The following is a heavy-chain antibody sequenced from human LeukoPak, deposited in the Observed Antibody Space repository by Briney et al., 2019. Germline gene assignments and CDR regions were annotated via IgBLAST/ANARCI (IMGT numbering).Heavy chain of an antibody. D-gene: IGHD5-18*01. CDR2: IYYSGSA. V-gene: IGHV4-39*01. CDR3: ARLLNQLWFPPNYYYYYGMDV. J-gene: IGHJ6*02. CDR1: GGSISSSSYY. Sequence: SETLSLTCTVSGGSISSSSYYWGCIRQPPGKGLEWIASIYYSGSAYYNPSLKSRVTISLATSKNQFSLKMSSVTAADTAVYYCARLLNQLWFPPNYYYYYGMDVWGQGTTVTVSS.